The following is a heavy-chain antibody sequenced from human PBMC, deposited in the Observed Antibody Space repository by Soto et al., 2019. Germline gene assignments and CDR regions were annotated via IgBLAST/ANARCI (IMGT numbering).Heavy chain of an antibody. Sequence: NPSETLSLTCSVSGRSMSSNYWSWIRQSPDKGLEWLGYVFYGGTDYNPSLGGRVSVSVETSKSQFSLKLTSVTVADTAVYYCASYRGALYFESWGPGILLTVSS. D-gene: IGHD3-16*01. CDR1: GRSMSSNY. J-gene: IGHJ4*02. CDR3: ASYRGALYFES. V-gene: IGHV4-59*01. CDR2: VFYGGT.